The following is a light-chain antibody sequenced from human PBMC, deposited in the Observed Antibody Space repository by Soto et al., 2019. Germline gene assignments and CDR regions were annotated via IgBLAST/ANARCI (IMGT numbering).Light chain of an antibody. J-gene: IGKJ1*01. Sequence: EIVLTQSPVTLSVTPGERATLSCRASQSVSSDLAWYQQTPGQAPRLLIYGASSRATGLPARFTGSGSGTEFTLAISSLQSEDVAVYFCQQYNIWAWTFGHGTKVEIK. CDR1: QSVSSD. CDR2: GAS. CDR3: QQYNIWAWT. V-gene: IGKV3-15*01.